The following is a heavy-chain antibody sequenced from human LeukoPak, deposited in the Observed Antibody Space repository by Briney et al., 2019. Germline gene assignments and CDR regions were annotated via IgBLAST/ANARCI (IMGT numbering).Heavy chain of an antibody. V-gene: IGHV3-30*02. D-gene: IGHD5-18*01. CDR2: TRYDGSNK. J-gene: IGHJ4*02. CDR1: GFTFSSYG. CDR3: AKNTAKVIRVPRGY. Sequence: GGSLRLSCAASGFTFSSYGMHWVRQAPGKGLEWVAFTRYDGSNKYYADSVKGRFTISRDNSKNTLYLQMNSLRAEDTTVYYCAKNTAKVIRVPRGYWGQGTLVTVSS.